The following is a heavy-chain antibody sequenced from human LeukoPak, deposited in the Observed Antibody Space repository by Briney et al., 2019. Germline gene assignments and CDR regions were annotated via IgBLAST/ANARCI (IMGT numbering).Heavy chain of an antibody. D-gene: IGHD1-26*01. CDR3: ARRSGSYYYYYYMDV. J-gene: IGHJ6*03. Sequence: GASVKVSCKASGYTFTGYYMHWVRQAPGQGLEWMGWINPNSGGTNYAQKFQGRVTMTRDTSISTAYMELRSLRSDDTAVYYCARRSGSYYYYYYMDVWGKGTTVTVSS. V-gene: IGHV1-2*02. CDR1: GYTFTGYY. CDR2: INPNSGGT.